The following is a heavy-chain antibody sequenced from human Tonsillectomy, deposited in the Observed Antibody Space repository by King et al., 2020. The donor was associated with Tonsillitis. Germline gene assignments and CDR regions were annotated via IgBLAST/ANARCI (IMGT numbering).Heavy chain of an antibody. D-gene: IGHD2/OR15-2a*01. Sequence: VQLQESGPGLVKPSETLSLTCTVSGGSISSYYWSWIRQPAGKGLEWIGRIYTSGSTNYNPSLKSRVTMSVDTSKNQFSLKLSSVTAADTAVYYCARELLPTIYTNWFDPWGQGTLVTVSS. CDR3: ARELLPTIYTNWFDP. J-gene: IGHJ5*02. CDR1: GGSISSYY. V-gene: IGHV4-4*07. CDR2: IYTSGST.